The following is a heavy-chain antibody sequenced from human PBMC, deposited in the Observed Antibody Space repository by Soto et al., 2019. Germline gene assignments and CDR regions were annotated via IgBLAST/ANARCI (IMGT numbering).Heavy chain of an antibody. CDR3: AREASHPYCSGGSCYTGPLDY. J-gene: IGHJ4*02. D-gene: IGHD2-15*01. Sequence: GGSLRLSCAASGFTVSSNYMSWVRQAPGKGLEWVSVIYSGGSTYYADSVKGRFTISRDNSKNTLYLQMNSLRAEDTAVYYCAREASHPYCSGGSCYTGPLDYWGQGTLVTGSS. CDR1: GFTVSSNY. CDR2: IYSGGST. V-gene: IGHV3-66*01.